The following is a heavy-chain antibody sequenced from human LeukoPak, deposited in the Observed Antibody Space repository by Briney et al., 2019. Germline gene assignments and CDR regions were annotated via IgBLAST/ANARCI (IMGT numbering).Heavy chain of an antibody. V-gene: IGHV3-74*01. Sequence: GGSLRLSCAASGFTFSSYWMHWVRQAPGKGLVWVSRFNGDGTITTYADSVKGRFTISRDNAKNTLYLQMNSLRAEVTAVYYCAREGVVDTAMDAYYMDVWGKGTTVTVSS. D-gene: IGHD5-18*01. J-gene: IGHJ6*03. CDR3: AREGVVDTAMDAYYMDV. CDR2: FNGDGTIT. CDR1: GFTFSSYW.